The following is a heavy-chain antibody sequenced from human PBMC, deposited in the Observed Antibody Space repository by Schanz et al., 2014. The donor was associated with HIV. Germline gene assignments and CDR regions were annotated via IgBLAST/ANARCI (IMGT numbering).Heavy chain of an antibody. CDR2: INPNSGTT. J-gene: IGHJ5*02. V-gene: IGHV1-2*02. D-gene: IGHD2-2*01. CDR1: GYAFSDYY. Sequence: QVQLVQSGAEVSEPGASVKVSCKASGYAFSDYYLHWVRKAPGQGLQWMGWINPNSGTTDYAQNFRGRVTLSRDTSTSTAYMELRNLRSDDTAVYYCARDLRVVPAASDNWFDPWGQGTLVTVSS. CDR3: ARDLRVVPAASDNWFDP.